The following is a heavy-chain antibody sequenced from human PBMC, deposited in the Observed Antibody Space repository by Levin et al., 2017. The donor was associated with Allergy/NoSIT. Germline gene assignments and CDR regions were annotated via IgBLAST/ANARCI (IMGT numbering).Heavy chain of an antibody. D-gene: IGHD3-3*01. CDR3: ARTYYDFWSGYAGTDY. CDR1: GFSLSTSGMC. Sequence: SGPTLVKPTQTLTLTCTFSGFSLSTSGMCVSWIRQPPGKALEWLARIDWDDDKYYSTSLKTRLTISKDTSKNQVVLTMTNMDPVDTATYYCARTYYDFWSGYAGTDYWGQGTLVTVSS. CDR2: IDWDDDK. V-gene: IGHV2-70*11. J-gene: IGHJ4*02.